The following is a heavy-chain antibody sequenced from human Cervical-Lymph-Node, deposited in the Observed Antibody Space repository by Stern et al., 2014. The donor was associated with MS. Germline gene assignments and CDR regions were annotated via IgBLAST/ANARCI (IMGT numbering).Heavy chain of an antibody. CDR2: IYCGDFDT. Sequence: EVQLVESGAEVKKPGESLKISCKASGYSFTSYWIGWVRQMPGKGLEWMGIIYCGDFDTRYSPSFQGQVTISADMSISTAYLQWSSLKASDTAMYYCARRHYESSGFYSYHFDYWGQGTQVTVSS. D-gene: IGHD3-22*01. J-gene: IGHJ4*02. CDR1: GYSFTSYW. CDR3: ARRHYESSGFYSYHFDY. V-gene: IGHV5-51*03.